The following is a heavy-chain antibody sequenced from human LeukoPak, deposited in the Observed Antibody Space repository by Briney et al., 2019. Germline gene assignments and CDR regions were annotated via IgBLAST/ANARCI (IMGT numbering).Heavy chain of an antibody. D-gene: IGHD3-10*01. J-gene: IGHJ4*02. CDR2: ITGSSDYI. CDR3: AKFKGHYGDSEYYFDY. Sequence: PEGSLRLSCAASGFTFSRYSVNWVRQAPGKGLEWVSCITGSSDYIFYADSVRGRFTISRDNAKNSLYLQMNSLRAEDTAVYYCAKFKGHYGDSEYYFDYWGQGTLVTVSS. V-gene: IGHV3-21*01. CDR1: GFTFSRYS.